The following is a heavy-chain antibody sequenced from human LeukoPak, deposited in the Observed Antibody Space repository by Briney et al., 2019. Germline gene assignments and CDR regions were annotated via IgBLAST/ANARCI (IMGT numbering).Heavy chain of an antibody. V-gene: IGHV1-2*02. Sequence: ASVKVSCKASGYTFTDYFIHWVRQAPGQGLEWMGWINPNIGNASYAQKFQDRVTMTRDRSINTAYMELSRLTSDDTAVYYCARMALDGGDSIGFDSWGQGTLVTVSS. D-gene: IGHD2-21*02. J-gene: IGHJ5*01. CDR3: ARMALDGGDSIGFDS. CDR1: GYTFTDYF. CDR2: INPNIGNA.